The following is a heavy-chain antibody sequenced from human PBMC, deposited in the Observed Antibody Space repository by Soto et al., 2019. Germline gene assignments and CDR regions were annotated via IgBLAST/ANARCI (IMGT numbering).Heavy chain of an antibody. CDR1: GFTFSSYG. J-gene: IGHJ6*02. V-gene: IGHV3-30*18. CDR2: ISYDGSNK. D-gene: IGHD1-26*01. CDR3: AKDVVVGATTGLGDYYYYYGMDV. Sequence: GGSLRLSCAASGFTFSSYGMHWVRQAPGKGLEWVAVISYDGSNKYYADSVKGRFTISRDNSKNTLYLQMNSLGAEDTAVYYCAKDVVVGATTGLGDYYYYYGMDVWGQGTTVTVSS.